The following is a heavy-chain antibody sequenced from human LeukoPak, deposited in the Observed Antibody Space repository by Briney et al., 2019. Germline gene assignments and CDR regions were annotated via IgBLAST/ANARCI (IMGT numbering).Heavy chain of an antibody. CDR3: AKSMVRGAGNYYGMDV. J-gene: IGHJ6*02. V-gene: IGHV3-74*01. CDR1: GFTFSSYW. Sequence: QPGGSLRLSCAASGFTFSSYWMHWVRQAPGKGLVWVSRINSDGSSTSYADSVKGRFTISRDNSKNTLYLQMNSLRAEDTAVYYCAKSMVRGAGNYYGMDVWGQGTTVTVSS. D-gene: IGHD3-10*01. CDR2: INSDGSST.